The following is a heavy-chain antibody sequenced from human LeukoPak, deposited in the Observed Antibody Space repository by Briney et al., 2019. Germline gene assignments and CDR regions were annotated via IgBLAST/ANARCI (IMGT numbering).Heavy chain of an antibody. CDR3: ARGEQQLVPDY. CDR1: GGSVSSGSYY. CDR2: IYYSGST. Sequence: SETLSLTCTVSGGSVSSGSYYWSWIRQPPGKGLEWIGYIYYSGSTNYNPSLKSRVTISVDTSKNQSSLKLSSVTAADTAVYYCARGEQQLVPDYWGQGTLVTVSS. D-gene: IGHD6-13*01. V-gene: IGHV4-61*01. J-gene: IGHJ4*02.